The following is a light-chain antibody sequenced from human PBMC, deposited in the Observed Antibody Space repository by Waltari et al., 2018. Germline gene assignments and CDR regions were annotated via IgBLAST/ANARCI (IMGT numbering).Light chain of an antibody. CDR1: ALSSQY. CDR3: QSADRGGTQEV. J-gene: IGLJ2*01. V-gene: IGLV3-25*03. Sequence: SYELTQPPPMSVSPGQTARITCSGDALSSQYASWYRQKPGQAPMVVIYKDKERPSVIPERISGSTSGTTATLTISGVQAEDEADYYCQSADRGGTQEVFGGGTKLTVL. CDR2: KDK.